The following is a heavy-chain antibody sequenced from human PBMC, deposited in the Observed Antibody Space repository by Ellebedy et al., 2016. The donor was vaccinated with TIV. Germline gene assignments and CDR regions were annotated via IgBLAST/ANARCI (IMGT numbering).Heavy chain of an antibody. CDR1: GYTFTGYY. V-gene: IGHV1-2*04. J-gene: IGHJ6*02. Sequence: AASVKVSCKASGYTFTGYYVHWVRQPPGQGLEWMGWVNPNSGGTNYAQKVQGWVTMTRDTSISTAYMELNRLRSDDTAVYFCARGQEDMITFGGVIVNLDYYYGMDVWGQGTTVTVSS. CDR3: ARGQEDMITFGGVIVNLDYYYGMDV. D-gene: IGHD3-16*02. CDR2: VNPNSGGT.